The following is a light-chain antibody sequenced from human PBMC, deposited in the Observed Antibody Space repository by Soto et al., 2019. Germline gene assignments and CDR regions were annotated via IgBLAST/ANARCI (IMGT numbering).Light chain of an antibody. CDR1: QSVSSY. CDR2: DAS. Sequence: ENVFTQSPCTLSLSKGERATLSCRASQSVSSYLAWYQQKPGQAPRLLIYDASNRATGVPFRFSGSGSGTDFTLTISSLEPGDFAVYYCQQRLLWPQTFGQGTKVDIK. V-gene: IGKV3-11*01. J-gene: IGKJ1*01. CDR3: QQRLLWPQT.